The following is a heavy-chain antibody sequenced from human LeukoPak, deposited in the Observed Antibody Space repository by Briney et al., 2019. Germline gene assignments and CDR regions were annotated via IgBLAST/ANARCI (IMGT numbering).Heavy chain of an antibody. CDR1: GCTFTGYY. D-gene: IGHD1-7*01. J-gene: IGHJ4*02. CDR2: INPNSGGT. CDR3: ARVGQSGYNWNYGIDY. V-gene: IGHV1-2*02. Sequence: ASVKVSCKASGCTFTGYYMHWVRQAPGQGLEWMGWINPNSGGTNYAQKFQGRVTMTRDTSISTAYMELSRLRSDDTAVYYCARVGQSGYNWNYGIDYWGQGTLVTVSS.